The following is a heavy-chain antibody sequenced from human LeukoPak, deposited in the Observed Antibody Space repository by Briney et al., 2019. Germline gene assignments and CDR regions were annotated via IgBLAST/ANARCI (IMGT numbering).Heavy chain of an antibody. CDR1: GFTFGSYA. V-gene: IGHV3-23*01. CDR2: ITSGGLNT. CDR3: AKATGYYFDC. J-gene: IGHJ4*02. Sequence: PGGSLRLSCAASGFTFGSYAMRWVRQVPGKGLEWVSAITSGGLNTNYADSVKGRFTVSRDNSMNTLFLQMNSLRAEDTAVYYCAKATGYYFDCWGQGTLVTVSA.